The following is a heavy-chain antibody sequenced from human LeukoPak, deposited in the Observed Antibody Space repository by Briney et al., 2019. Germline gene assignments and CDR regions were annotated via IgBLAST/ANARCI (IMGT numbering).Heavy chain of an antibody. V-gene: IGHV3-53*01. D-gene: IGHD2-2*01. CDR3: AKNGGYCSSTSCYESYMDV. CDR1: GITVSSNY. J-gene: IGHJ6*03. Sequence: PGGSLRLSCAASGITVSSNYMSWVRQAPGKGLEWVSVIYSGDSTYYADSVKGRFTISRDNSKNTLYLQMNSLRAEDTAVYYCAKNGGYCSSTSCYESYMDVWGKGTTVTVSS. CDR2: IYSGDST.